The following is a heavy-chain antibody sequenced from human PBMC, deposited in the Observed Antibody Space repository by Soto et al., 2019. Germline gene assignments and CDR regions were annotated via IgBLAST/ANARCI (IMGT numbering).Heavy chain of an antibody. CDR3: ASPTREWLPPARDYYYGMDV. Sequence: QVQLVQSGAEVKKPGSSVKVSCKASGGTFSSYAISWVRQAPGQGLEWMGGIIPIFGTANYAQKFEGRVTINEDKSTSTAYMELSSLRSEDTAVYYCASPTREWLPPARDYYYGMDVWGQGTTVTVSS. CDR2: IIPIFGTA. CDR1: GGTFSSYA. D-gene: IGHD3-3*01. J-gene: IGHJ6*02. V-gene: IGHV1-69*06.